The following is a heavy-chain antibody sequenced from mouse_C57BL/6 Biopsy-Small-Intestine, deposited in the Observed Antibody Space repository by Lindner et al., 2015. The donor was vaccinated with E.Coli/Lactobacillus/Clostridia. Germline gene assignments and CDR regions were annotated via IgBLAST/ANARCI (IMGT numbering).Heavy chain of an antibody. D-gene: IGHD4-1*02. J-gene: IGHJ4*01. CDR3: ATEKNGGNWFDP. Sequence: SVKVSCKASGYSFTENHTHWVRQAPAQGLEWMGIISPINGATNYAQKFRGRVTMTRDTSTSTVYMELSSLKSDDTAVYYCATEKNGGNWFDPWGQGTLVTVSS. V-gene: IGHV1-18*01. CDR1: GYSFTENH. CDR2: ISPINGAT.